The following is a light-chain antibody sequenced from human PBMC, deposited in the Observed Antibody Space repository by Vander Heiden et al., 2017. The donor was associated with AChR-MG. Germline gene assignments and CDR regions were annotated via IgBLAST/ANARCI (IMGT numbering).Light chain of an antibody. V-gene: IGLV3-1*01. J-gene: IGLJ3*02. Sequence: SYKLTQPPSVSVSPGQTATITCSGDNLGAKYVSWYQQKPGQPPLLVIYQKDKRPSGIPERFSGSNSGNTATLTISGPQSVDEADFFCQAWDSRSNGVFGGGTKLTVL. CDR1: NLGAKY. CDR3: QAWDSRSNGV. CDR2: QKD.